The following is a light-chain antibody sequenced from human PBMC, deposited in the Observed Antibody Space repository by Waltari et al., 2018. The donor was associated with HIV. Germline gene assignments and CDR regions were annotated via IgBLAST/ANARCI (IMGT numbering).Light chain of an antibody. CDR2: EVS. V-gene: IGLV2-14*01. CDR1: SSDVGGYNY. Sequence: QSALTQPASVSGSPGQSITISCTGTSSDVGGYNYVSWYQQHPGKAPKLMIYEVSKRPSGVSNRFSGSKSGNTAARTISGLQAEDEADYYCSSYTSSSTYVFGTGTKVTVL. CDR3: SSYTSSSTYV. J-gene: IGLJ1*01.